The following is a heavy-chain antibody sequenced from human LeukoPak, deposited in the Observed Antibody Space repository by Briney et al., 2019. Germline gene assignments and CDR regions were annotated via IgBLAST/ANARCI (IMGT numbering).Heavy chain of an antibody. CDR2: ISPDGSAK. V-gene: IGHV3-7*02. Sequence: GSLRLSCAASGFTFSTYWMTWVRQAPGKGREWVANISPDGSAKYYVDSVKGRFTISRDNARNSLYLQMNSLRAEDTAIYYCASQPSAVAGNYWGQGTLVTVSS. CDR1: GFTFSTYW. CDR3: ASQPSAVAGNY. D-gene: IGHD6-19*01. J-gene: IGHJ4*02.